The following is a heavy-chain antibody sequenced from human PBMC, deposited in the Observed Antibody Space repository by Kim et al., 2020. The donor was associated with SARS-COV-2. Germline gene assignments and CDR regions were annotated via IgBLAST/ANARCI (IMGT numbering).Heavy chain of an antibody. Sequence: GRFTISQDNSKNTLYLQMNSLRAEDTAVYYCARDWGLRYFDWLSRGAFDIWGQGTMVTVSS. D-gene: IGHD3-9*01. V-gene: IGHV3-30*01. CDR3: ARDWGLRYFDWLSRGAFDI. J-gene: IGHJ3*02.